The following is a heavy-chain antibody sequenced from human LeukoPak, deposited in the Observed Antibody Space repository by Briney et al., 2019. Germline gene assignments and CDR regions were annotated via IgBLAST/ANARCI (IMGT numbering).Heavy chain of an antibody. Sequence: SQTLSLTCAVSGGSISSGGYSWSWIRQPPGKGLEWIGYIYYSGSTYYNPSLKSRVTISVDTSKNQFSLKLSSVTAADTAVYFCARAPHFFDISGSRYYFDYWGQGTLVTVSS. J-gene: IGHJ4*02. D-gene: IGHD3-22*01. CDR1: GGSISSGGYS. CDR2: IYYSGST. CDR3: ARAPHFFDISGSRYYFDY. V-gene: IGHV4-30-4*07.